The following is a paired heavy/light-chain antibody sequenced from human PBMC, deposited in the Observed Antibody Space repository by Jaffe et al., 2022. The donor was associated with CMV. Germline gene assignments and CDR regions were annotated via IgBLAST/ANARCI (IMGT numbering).Light chain of an antibody. V-gene: IGLV3-21*04. CDR1: NIGSKS. J-gene: IGLJ3*02. CDR3: QVWDSSSCWV. Sequence: SYVLTQPPSVSVAPGKTARITCGGNNIGSKSVHWYQQKPGQAPVLVIYYDSDRPSGIPERFSGSNSGNTATLTISRVEAGDEADYYCQVWDSSSCWVFGGGTKLTVL. CDR2: YDS.
Heavy chain of an antibody. CDR1: GFTFDDYA. J-gene: IGHJ4*02. CDR2: ISWNSGSI. D-gene: IGHD3-10*01. V-gene: IGHV3-9*01. Sequence: EVQLVESGGGLVQPGRSLRLSCAASGFTFDDYAMHWVRQAPGKGLEWVSGISWNSGSIGYADSVKGRFTISRDNAKNSLYLQMNSLRAEDTALYYCAKGAAGYYGSGSYYPNEFDYWGQGTLVTVSS. CDR3: AKGAAGYYGSGSYYPNEFDY.